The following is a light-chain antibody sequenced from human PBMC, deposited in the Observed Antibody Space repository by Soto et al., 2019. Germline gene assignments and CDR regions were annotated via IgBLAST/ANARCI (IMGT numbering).Light chain of an antibody. CDR3: QQYNNWPWT. CDR1: QSVSSN. V-gene: IGKV3-15*01. J-gene: IGKJ1*01. CDR2: GAS. Sequence: EIVLPQSPATLSVSPGERATLSCRASQSVSSNLAWYQQKPGQAPRLLIYGASTRATGIPARFSCSGSGTEFTLTISSLQSEDFAFYYCQQYNNWPWTFGQGTKVEIK.